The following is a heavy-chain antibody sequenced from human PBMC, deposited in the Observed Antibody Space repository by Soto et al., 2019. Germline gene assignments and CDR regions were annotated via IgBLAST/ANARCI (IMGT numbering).Heavy chain of an antibody. CDR1: GFIFSSYW. J-gene: IGHJ5*02. D-gene: IGHD6-13*01. CDR3: ARDWGKAAAGYNWFDP. V-gene: IGHV3-74*01. CDR2: INSDGSST. Sequence: GGSLRLSCEASGFIFSSYWMHWVRQAPGKGLVWVSRINSDGSSTSYEDSVKGRFTISRDNAKNTLYLQMNSLRAEDTAVYYCARDWGKAAAGYNWFDPWGQGTLVTVSS.